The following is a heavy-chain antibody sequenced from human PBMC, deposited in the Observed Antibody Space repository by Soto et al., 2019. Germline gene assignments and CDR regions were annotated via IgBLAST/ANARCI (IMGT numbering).Heavy chain of an antibody. CDR3: ARAGNYYDSSGYIGWFDP. V-gene: IGHV4-30-4*01. CDR1: GGSISSGDYY. J-gene: IGHJ5*02. D-gene: IGHD3-22*01. CDR2: LYYSGST. Sequence: QVQLQESGPGLVKPSQTLSLTCTVSGGSISSGDYYWSWIRQPPGKGLEWIGYLYYSGSTFYNPSLKSRVTISVDTSNNQFSLKLSSVTAADTAVYYCARAGNYYDSSGYIGWFDPWGQGTLVTVSS.